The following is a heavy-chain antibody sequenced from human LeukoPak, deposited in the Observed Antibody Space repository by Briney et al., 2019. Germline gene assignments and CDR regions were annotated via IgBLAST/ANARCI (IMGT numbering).Heavy chain of an antibody. J-gene: IGHJ6*02. Sequence: GGSLRLSCAASGFTFDTYEMNWVRQAPGRGLEWVSYISSSGSTIYYADSVKGRFTISRDNAKNSLYLQMNSLRAEDTAVYYCARGALAGEFMDVWGQGTTVTVSS. CDR1: GFTFDTYE. V-gene: IGHV3-48*03. CDR3: ARGALAGEFMDV. D-gene: IGHD6-19*01. CDR2: ISSSGSTI.